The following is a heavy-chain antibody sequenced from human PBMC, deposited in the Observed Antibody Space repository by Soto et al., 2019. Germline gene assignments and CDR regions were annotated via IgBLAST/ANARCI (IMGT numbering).Heavy chain of an antibody. CDR3: ARDKVLHFDCNVDS. V-gene: IGHV3-30-3*01. CDR1: GFIFTPYI. J-gene: IGHJ4*02. D-gene: IGHD3-9*01. CDR2: VSYDGRKK. Sequence: QVQLVESGGGVVKPRRSLRLSCAASGFIFTPYIVHWVRQAPGKGLEWMASVSYDGRKKNSADSVKCRFSISRDNSKNTVYLQMNSLRTEGGAGYYCARDKVLHFDCNVDSWGQGTLVTVSS.